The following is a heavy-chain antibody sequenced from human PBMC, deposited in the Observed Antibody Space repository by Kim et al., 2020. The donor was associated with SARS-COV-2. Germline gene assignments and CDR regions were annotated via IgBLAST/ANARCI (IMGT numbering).Heavy chain of an antibody. CDR3: ARGFDWLQPDY. Sequence: GGSLRLSCAASGFTFDDYAMHWVRQAPGKGLEWVSGISWNSGSIGYADSVKGRFTISRDNAKNSLYLQMNSLRAEDMALYYCARGFDWLQPDYWGQGTLVTVSS. V-gene: IGHV3-9*03. D-gene: IGHD3-9*01. CDR2: ISWNSGSI. CDR1: GFTFDDYA. J-gene: IGHJ4*02.